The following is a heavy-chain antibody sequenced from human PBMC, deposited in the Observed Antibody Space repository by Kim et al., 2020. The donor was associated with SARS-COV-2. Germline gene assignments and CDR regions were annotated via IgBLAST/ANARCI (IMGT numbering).Heavy chain of an antibody. CDR3: AKGPERIGASHYTAGSSYKPGLDV. CDR2: ISLTGATT. CDR1: GFTFKNFG. D-gene: IGHD3-10*01. J-gene: IGHJ6*02. V-gene: IGHV3-23*01. Sequence: GGSLRLSCEGSGFTFKNFGMSWVRQAPGKGLEWVSVISLTGATTYYADAVKGRFTISRDNSKNTLYLQMNSLRADDTAVYYCAKGPERIGASHYTAGSSYKPGLDVWGQGTTVTVSS.